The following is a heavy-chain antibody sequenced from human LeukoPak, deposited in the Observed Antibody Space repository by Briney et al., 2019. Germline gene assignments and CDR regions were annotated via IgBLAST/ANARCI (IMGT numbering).Heavy chain of an antibody. V-gene: IGHV3-23*01. D-gene: IGHD6-13*01. J-gene: IGHJ4*02. Sequence: GGSLRLSCAASGFTFSNAWMSWVRQAPGKGLEWVSAISGSGGSTYYADSVKGRFTISRDNSKNTLYLQMNSLRAEDTAVYYCAKDVAAAPDWGQGTLVTVSS. CDR3: AKDVAAAPD. CDR1: GFTFSNAW. CDR2: ISGSGGST.